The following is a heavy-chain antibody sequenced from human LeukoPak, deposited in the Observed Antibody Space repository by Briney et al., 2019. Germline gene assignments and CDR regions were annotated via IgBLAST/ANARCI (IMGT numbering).Heavy chain of an antibody. J-gene: IGHJ4*02. D-gene: IGHD1-26*01. Sequence: GGSLRLSCAASGFTFRGYGMHWVRQAPGKGLEWVAVVWYDGSNEHYADSVKGRFTIPRENAKNSLYLQMNSLRAGGTAVYYCARTSGSYYEFDYWGQGTLVTVSS. CDR1: GFTFRGYG. V-gene: IGHV3-33*01. CDR3: ARTSGSYYEFDY. CDR2: VWYDGSNE.